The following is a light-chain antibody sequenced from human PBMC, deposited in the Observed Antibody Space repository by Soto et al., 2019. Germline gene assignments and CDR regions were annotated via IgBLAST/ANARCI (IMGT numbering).Light chain of an antibody. J-gene: IGKJ4*01. CDR2: GAS. Sequence: EIVLTQSPGILSLSPGERASLSCRASQSVSSNYLAWYQQTPGQAPRLLIYGASSRATGIPDRFSGSGSGTDFTLTVSRLEPEDFAVYYCQQYGSSPLTFGGGTRVQIK. V-gene: IGKV3-20*01. CDR3: QQYGSSPLT. CDR1: QSVSSNY.